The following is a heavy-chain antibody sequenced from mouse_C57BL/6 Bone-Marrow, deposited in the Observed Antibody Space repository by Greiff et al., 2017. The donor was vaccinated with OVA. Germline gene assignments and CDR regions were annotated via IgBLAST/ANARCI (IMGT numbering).Heavy chain of an antibody. J-gene: IGHJ2*01. Sequence: VQLQESGAELVRPGASVTLSCKASGYTFTDYEMHWVKQTPVHGLEWIGAIDPETGGTAYNQKFKGKAILTADKSSSTAYMELRSLTSEDSAVYYCTRSWGYWGQGTTLTVSS. V-gene: IGHV1-15*01. CDR2: IDPETGGT. CDR1: GYTFTDYE. CDR3: TRSWGY.